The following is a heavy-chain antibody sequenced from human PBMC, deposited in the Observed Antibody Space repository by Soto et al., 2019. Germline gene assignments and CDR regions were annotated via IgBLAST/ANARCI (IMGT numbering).Heavy chain of an antibody. CDR2: IHTSGST. V-gene: IGHV4-4*07. Sequence: SETLSLTCTVSGDSVSRNNWRWIRKPAGKGLEWIGHIHTSGSTNYNSSLKSRVTMSVDTSKNQFYLELTSVTAADTAVYYCARAWCVYRSSPPRPFDTWGQGTLVTVS. CDR3: ARAWCVYRSSPPRPFDT. J-gene: IGHJ5*02. CDR1: GDSVSRNN. D-gene: IGHD5-12*01.